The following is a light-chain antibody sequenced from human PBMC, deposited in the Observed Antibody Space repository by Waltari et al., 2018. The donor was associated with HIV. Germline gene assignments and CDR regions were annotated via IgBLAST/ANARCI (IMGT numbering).Light chain of an antibody. V-gene: IGLV1-40*01. CDR3: QSYDRSLSGWM. Sequence: QSVLTRPPSARGVPGQSVTIYCTGHSSNIGPVYDVNWYQQLPRTAPKLLIYSNIQRPSGVPDRFSGSKSGTSASLAITGLQSEDEADYYCQSYDRSLSGWMFGGGTKLTVL. J-gene: IGLJ3*02. CDR2: SNI. CDR1: SSNIGPVYD.